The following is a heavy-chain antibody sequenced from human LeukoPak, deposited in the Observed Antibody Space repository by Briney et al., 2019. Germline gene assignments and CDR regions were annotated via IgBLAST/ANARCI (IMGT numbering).Heavy chain of an antibody. CDR1: GFVFKNYW. Sequence: GGSLRLSCAASGFVFKNYWMSWVRQAPGKGLEWLANINYDGSEKYHVDSVKGRFTISRDNAKNSLYLQMNSLRVEDTAVYYCARERQFAADAFDIWGQGTVVTVSS. CDR2: INYDGSEK. D-gene: IGHD6-25*01. J-gene: IGHJ3*02. V-gene: IGHV3-7*01. CDR3: ARERQFAADAFDI.